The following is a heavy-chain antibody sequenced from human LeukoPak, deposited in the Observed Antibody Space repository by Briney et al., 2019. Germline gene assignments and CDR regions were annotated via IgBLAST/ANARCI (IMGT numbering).Heavy chain of an antibody. V-gene: IGHV3-21*01. J-gene: IGHJ4*02. CDR1: GFTFSSYS. Sequence: GGSLRLTCAASGFTFSSYSMNWVRQAPGKGLEWVSSISSSSSYIYYADSVKGRFTISRDNAKNSLYLQMNSLRAEDTAVYYCAREWSRFTPPDYWGQGTLVTVSS. D-gene: IGHD2-8*01. CDR2: ISSSSSYI. CDR3: AREWSRFTPPDY.